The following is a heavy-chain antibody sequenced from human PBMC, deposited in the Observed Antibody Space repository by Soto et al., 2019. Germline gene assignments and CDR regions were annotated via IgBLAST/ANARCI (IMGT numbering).Heavy chain of an antibody. J-gene: IGHJ4*02. CDR1: GFIFSAYW. CDR2: INTDGSDT. Sequence: GGSVRLSCSVSGFIFSAYWLHSVRQVPGKWLVWVSRINTDGSDTIYADSVKGRFTVSRDNAKNRLYLQMRSLRADDSAVYSCARSQGDFFYYWGQGSLGTVSS. V-gene: IGHV3-74*01. CDR3: ARSQGDFFYY.